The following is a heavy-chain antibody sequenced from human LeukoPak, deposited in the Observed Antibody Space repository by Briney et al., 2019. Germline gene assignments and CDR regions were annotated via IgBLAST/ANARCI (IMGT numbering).Heavy chain of an antibody. V-gene: IGHV4-30-4*01. Sequence: SETLSLTCTVSGGSISSDNYQWSWIRQPPGKGLEWIGYINYSGSTYYNPSLKSRVTISVDTSKNDFSLKLSSVTAADTAVYYCARYGSGSTWFDPWGQGTLVTVSS. CDR2: INYSGST. D-gene: IGHD3-10*01. CDR3: ARYGSGSTWFDP. CDR1: GGSISSDNYQ. J-gene: IGHJ5*02.